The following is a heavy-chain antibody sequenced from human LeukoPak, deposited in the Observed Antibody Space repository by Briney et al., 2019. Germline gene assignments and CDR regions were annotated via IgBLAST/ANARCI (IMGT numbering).Heavy chain of an antibody. D-gene: IGHD2-2*01. CDR3: ARDWDIVVVPAAPPYYYYGMDV. Sequence: TSETLSLTCTVSGGSISSYYWSWIRQPPGKGLEWIGSIYYSGSTYYNPSLKSRVTISVDTSKNQFSLKLSSVTAADTAVYYCARDWDIVVVPAAPPYYYYGMDVWGQGTTVTVSS. V-gene: IGHV4-39*07. CDR2: IYYSGST. CDR1: GGSISSYY. J-gene: IGHJ6*02.